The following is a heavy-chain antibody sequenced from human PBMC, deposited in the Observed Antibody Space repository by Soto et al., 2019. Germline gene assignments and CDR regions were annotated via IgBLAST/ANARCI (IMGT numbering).Heavy chain of an antibody. D-gene: IGHD3-10*01. Sequence: QVQLVQSGAEVKKPGSSVKVSCKASGGTFSSYAISWVRQAPGQGLEWMGGIIPIFGTANYAQKFQGRVTITADESTSTAYMELSSLRSEDTAVYYWARRITMVRVVISNDNWFDPWGQVTLVTVSS. J-gene: IGHJ5*02. V-gene: IGHV1-69*01. CDR3: ARRITMVRVVISNDNWFDP. CDR1: GGTFSSYA. CDR2: IIPIFGTA.